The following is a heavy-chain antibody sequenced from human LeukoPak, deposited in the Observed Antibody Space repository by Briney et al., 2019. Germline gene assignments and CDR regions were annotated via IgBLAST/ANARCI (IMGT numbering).Heavy chain of an antibody. V-gene: IGHV6-1*01. CDR3: ARGPSYFQH. CDR2: TYYRSKWYK. CDR1: GDSVSSNSAT. J-gene: IGHJ1*01. Sequence: SQTLSLTCAISGDSVSSNSATWNWIRQYSSRGLEWLGRTYYRSKWYKYYAVSVKGRITINPDTSKNQFSLQLNSVTPEDTAVYYCARGPSYFQHWGQGTLVTVSS.